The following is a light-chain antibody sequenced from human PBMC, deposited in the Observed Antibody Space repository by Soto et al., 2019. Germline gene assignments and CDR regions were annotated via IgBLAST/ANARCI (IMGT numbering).Light chain of an antibody. CDR2: RAS. J-gene: IGKJ2*01. CDR1: QSISTY. V-gene: IGKV1-5*03. CDR3: QQYNEYPYT. Sequence: DLQMTQSPSTLSASVGDRVSITCRASQSISTYLAWYQQKPERAPQALIYRASSLESGVPSRFSGSGSGTGFTLTISSLLPDDFATYYCQQYNEYPYTFGQGTKLEIK.